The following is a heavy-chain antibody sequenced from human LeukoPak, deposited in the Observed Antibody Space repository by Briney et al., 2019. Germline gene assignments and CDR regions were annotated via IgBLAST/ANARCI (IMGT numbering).Heavy chain of an antibody. D-gene: IGHD6-13*01. CDR2: IYYSGSA. J-gene: IGHJ4*02. CDR3: ARTGAYSSSWSIDY. CDR1: GGSISSYY. V-gene: IGHV4-59*01. Sequence: SETLSPTCTVSGGSISSYYWSWIRQPPGKGLEWIGYIYYSGSANYNPSLKSRVTMSLDTSKNQFSLKLSSVTAADTAVYYCARTGAYSSSWSIDYWGQGTLVTVSS.